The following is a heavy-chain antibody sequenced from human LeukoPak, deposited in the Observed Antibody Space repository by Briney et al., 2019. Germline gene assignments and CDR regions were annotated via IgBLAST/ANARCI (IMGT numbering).Heavy chain of an antibody. J-gene: IGHJ6*03. CDR1: GGSIRSSNYY. V-gene: IGHV4-39*01. CDR2: VSYSGIT. Sequence: PSETLSLTCTVSGGSIRSSNYYWGWIRQPPGKGLEWIGSVSYSGITYYSPSLKSRVAIFVDTSKNQFSLKLSSVTAADTAVYYCARGFHYYGSGRGIYYYYYMDVWGKGTTVTVSS. CDR3: ARGFHYYGSGRGIYYYYYMDV. D-gene: IGHD3-10*01.